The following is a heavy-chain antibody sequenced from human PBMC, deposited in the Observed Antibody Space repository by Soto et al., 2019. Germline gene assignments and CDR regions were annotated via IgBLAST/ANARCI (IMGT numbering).Heavy chain of an antibody. V-gene: IGHV3-30*18. CDR2: ISYDGSNK. CDR1: GFAFRSNA. J-gene: IGHJ6*02. Sequence: GGSLRLSCAASGFAFRSNAMSWVRQAPGMGLEWVSVISYDGSNKYYADSVKGRFTISRDNSKNTLYLQMNSLRAEDTAVYYCAKDRRTGDYYGSGSYYYYYGMDVWGQGTTVTVS. D-gene: IGHD3-10*01. CDR3: AKDRRTGDYYGSGSYYYYYGMDV.